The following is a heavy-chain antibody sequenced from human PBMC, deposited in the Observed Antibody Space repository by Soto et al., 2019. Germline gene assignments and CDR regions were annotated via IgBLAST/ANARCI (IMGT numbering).Heavy chain of an antibody. CDR2: ISTYNGNT. V-gene: IGHV1-18*04. CDR1: GYTFTSYG. J-gene: IGHJ3*02. D-gene: IGHD3-3*01. Sequence: QVQLVQSGAEVKKPGASVKVSCKASGYTFTSYGISWVRQAPGQGLEWMAWISTYNGNTNYAQKLQGRVSMTTDTSTSTAYMELRCMRSDDTAVYYCARDFNDLRSGSQWGAFDIWGHGTIVPVSS. CDR3: ARDFNDLRSGSQWGAFDI.